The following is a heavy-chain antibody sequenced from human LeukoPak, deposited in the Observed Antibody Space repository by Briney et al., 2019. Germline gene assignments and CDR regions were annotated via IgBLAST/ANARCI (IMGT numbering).Heavy chain of an antibody. D-gene: IGHD6-13*01. CDR2: IYPGDSDT. J-gene: IGHJ5*02. CDR3: ARAYSSSWYRFDP. CDR1: GYSFTDFW. Sequence: GESLKISCKGSGYSFTDFWIGWVRQMPRRGLEWMGVIYPGDSDTRYSPSFQGQVTMSADKSISTAYLQWSSLRASDTAIYYCARAYSSSWYRFDPWGQGTLVTVSS. V-gene: IGHV5-51*01.